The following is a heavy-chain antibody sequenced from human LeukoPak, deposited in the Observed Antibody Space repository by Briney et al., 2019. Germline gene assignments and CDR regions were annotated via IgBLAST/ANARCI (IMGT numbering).Heavy chain of an antibody. J-gene: IGHJ4*02. D-gene: IGHD3-3*01. CDR1: GGSISSYY. V-gene: IGHV4-59*12. CDR2: IYYSGST. CDR3: ARAKAADFWSGYTHYFDY. Sequence: SETLSLTCTVSGGSISSYYWSWIRQPPGKGLEWIGYIYYSGSTNYNPSLKSRVTISVDTSKNQFSLKLSSVTAADTAVYYCARAKAADFWSGYTHYFDYWGQGTLVTVSS.